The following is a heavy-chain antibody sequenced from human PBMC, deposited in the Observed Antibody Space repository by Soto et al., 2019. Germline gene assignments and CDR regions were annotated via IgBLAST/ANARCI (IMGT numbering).Heavy chain of an antibody. D-gene: IGHD2-21*02. J-gene: IGHJ3*02. Sequence: QVQLVQSGAEVKKPGSSVKVSCKASGGTFSSYAISWVRQAPGQGLEWMGGIIPIFGTANYAQKFQGRVTITADKSTSTAYMELSSLRAEDTAVYYCARDEVRRVAYCGCDCYQGDAFDIWGQGTMVTVSS. CDR2: IIPIFGTA. V-gene: IGHV1-69*06. CDR3: ARDEVRRVAYCGCDCYQGDAFDI. CDR1: GGTFSSYA.